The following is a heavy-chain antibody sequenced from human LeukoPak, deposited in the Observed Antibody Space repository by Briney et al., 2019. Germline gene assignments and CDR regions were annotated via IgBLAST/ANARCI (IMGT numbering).Heavy chain of an antibody. J-gene: IGHJ4*02. CDR2: FDPEDGET. CDR1: GYTLTELS. D-gene: IGHD5-18*01. CDR3: ATDPFGGHTAIIDY. V-gene: IGHV1-24*01. Sequence: ASVKVSCKVSGYTLTELSMHWVRQAPGKGLEWTGGFDPEDGETIYAQKFQGRVTMTEDTSTDTAYMELSSLRSEDTAVYYCATDPFGGHTAIIDYWGQGTLVTVSS.